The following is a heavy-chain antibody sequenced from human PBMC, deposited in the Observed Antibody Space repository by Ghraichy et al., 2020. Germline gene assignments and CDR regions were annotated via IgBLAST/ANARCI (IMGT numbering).Heavy chain of an antibody. J-gene: IGHJ4*02. D-gene: IGHD3-22*01. V-gene: IGHV3-23*01. CDR2: ISGSGGST. Sequence: GSLRLSCAASGFTFSSYAMSWVRQAPGKGLEWVSAISGSGGSTYYADSVKGRFTISRDNSKNTLYLQMNSLRVEDTAVYYCAKDRGSSGYYSPGFDYWGQGTLVTVS. CDR1: GFTFSSYA. CDR3: AKDRGSSGYYSPGFDY.